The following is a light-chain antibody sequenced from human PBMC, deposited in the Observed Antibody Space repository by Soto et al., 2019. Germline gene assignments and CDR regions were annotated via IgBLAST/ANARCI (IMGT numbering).Light chain of an antibody. CDR1: SNDIGSYNL. V-gene: IGLV2-23*02. CDR2: EVT. CDR3: CSYAGRRAIYV. J-gene: IGLJ1*01. Sequence: QSVLTQPASVSGSPGQSITISCTGSSNDIGSYNLVSWYQQHPGEAPKVIIYEVTKRPSGVSNRFSGSKSGNMASLTISGLRAEDEADYYCCSYAGRRAIYVPGTGTKVTVL.